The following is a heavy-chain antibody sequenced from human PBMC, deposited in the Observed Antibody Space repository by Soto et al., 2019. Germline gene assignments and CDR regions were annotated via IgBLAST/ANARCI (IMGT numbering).Heavy chain of an antibody. CDR3: ARSYGDYVYYYYGMDV. V-gene: IGHV3-30-3*01. CDR1: GFTFSSYA. Sequence: QVQLVESGGGVVQPGRSLRLSCAASGFTFSSYAMHWVRQAPGKGLEWVAVISYDGSNKYYADSVKGRFTISRDNSKNTLYLQMNSLRAEDTAVYYCARSYGDYVYYYYGMDVWGQGTTVTVSS. CDR2: ISYDGSNK. D-gene: IGHD4-17*01. J-gene: IGHJ6*02.